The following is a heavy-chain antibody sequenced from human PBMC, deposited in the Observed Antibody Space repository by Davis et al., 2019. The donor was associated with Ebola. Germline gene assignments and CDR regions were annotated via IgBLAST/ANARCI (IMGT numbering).Heavy chain of an antibody. CDR3: ARGHNYAHEY. J-gene: IGHJ4*02. CDR1: GNSLNDFS. CDR2: VILKSGAT. D-gene: IGHD4-11*01. Sequence: ASVKVSCKVSGNSLNDFSIHWMRQAPGQGLEWLGRVILKSGATNYAQKFQGRVTMTRDTSISTVYMELSSLRYDDTADYYCARGHNYAHEYWGQGTLVTVSS. V-gene: IGHV1-2*06.